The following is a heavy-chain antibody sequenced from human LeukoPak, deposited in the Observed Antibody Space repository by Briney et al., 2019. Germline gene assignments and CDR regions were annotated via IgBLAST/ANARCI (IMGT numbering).Heavy chain of an antibody. Sequence: PGGSLRLSCAASGFTFDDYAMHWVRQAPGKGLEWVAVISYDGSNKYYADSVKGRFTISRDNPKNTLYLQMNSLRAEDTAVYYCAKARVITMIVVGTAPDFDYWGQGTLVTVSS. D-gene: IGHD3-22*01. V-gene: IGHV3-30*18. J-gene: IGHJ4*02. CDR2: ISYDGSNK. CDR3: AKARVITMIVVGTAPDFDY. CDR1: GFTFDDYA.